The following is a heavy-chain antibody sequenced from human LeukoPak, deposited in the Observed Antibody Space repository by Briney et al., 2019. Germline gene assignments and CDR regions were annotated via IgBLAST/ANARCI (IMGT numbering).Heavy chain of an antibody. Sequence: GRSLRLSCAASGFTFSSYAMHWVRQAPGKGLEWVAVISYDGSNKYYADSVKGRFTISRDNSKNTLYLQMNSLRAEDTAVYYCARDQFRDSSALDYWGQGTLVTVSS. J-gene: IGHJ4*02. CDR3: ARDQFRDSSALDY. CDR2: ISYDGSNK. D-gene: IGHD6-19*01. CDR1: GFTFSSYA. V-gene: IGHV3-30*04.